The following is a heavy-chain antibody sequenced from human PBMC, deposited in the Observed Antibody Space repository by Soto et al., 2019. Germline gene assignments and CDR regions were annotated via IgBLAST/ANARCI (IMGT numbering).Heavy chain of an antibody. D-gene: IGHD1-26*01. V-gene: IGHV3-53*01. CDR3: ARDRYRFDY. CDR1: GFSVSSNY. Sequence: GGSLGLSCAAYGFSVSSNYMSWVRQAPGKGLEWFSVIYSGGSTYYADSVKGRFTISKYNSKNTLYLQMNSLRAEDTAVYYCARDRYRFDYWGKGTLVTV. J-gene: IGHJ4*02. CDR2: IYSGGST.